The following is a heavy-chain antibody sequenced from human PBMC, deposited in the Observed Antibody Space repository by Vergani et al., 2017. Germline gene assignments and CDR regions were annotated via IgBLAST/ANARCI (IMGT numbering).Heavy chain of an antibody. CDR1: GGSISSYY. CDR3: ARGRTLAAGYYYYYYYMDV. V-gene: IGHV4-4*07. J-gene: IGHJ6*03. D-gene: IGHD6-13*01. Sequence: QVQLQESGPGLVKPSETLSLTCTVSGGSISSYYWSWIRQPAGKGLEWIGRIYTSGSTNYNPSLKSRVTISVDTSKNQFSLKLSSVTAADTAVYYCARGRTLAAGYYYYYYYMDVWGKGTTVTVSS. CDR2: IYTSGST.